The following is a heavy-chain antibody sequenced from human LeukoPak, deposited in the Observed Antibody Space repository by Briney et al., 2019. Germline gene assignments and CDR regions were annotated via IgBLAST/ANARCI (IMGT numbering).Heavy chain of an antibody. J-gene: IGHJ4*02. V-gene: IGHV1-46*01. CDR1: GYTFTSYY. Sequence: ASVKVSCKASGYTFTSYYVHWVRQAPGQGLEWMGIINPSGGYTGYAQKFQGRVTMTRDTSTSTVYMELSSLRSEDTAVYYCARDLGSDILTGYKKYYFDYWGQGILVTVSS. CDR3: ARDLGSDILTGYKKYYFDY. CDR2: INPSGGYT. D-gene: IGHD3-9*01.